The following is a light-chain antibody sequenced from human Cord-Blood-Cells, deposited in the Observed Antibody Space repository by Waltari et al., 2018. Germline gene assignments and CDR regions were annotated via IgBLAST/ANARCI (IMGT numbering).Light chain of an antibody. Sequence: DIVMTQSPDSLAVSLGERATIHCKSSNSVLYSSNTKNYLAWYQQKPGQPPKLLIYWASTRESGVPDRFSGSGSGTDFTLTISSLQAEDVAVYYCQQYYSTPLTFGPGTKVDIK. CDR3: QQYYSTPLT. V-gene: IGKV4-1*01. CDR1: NSVLYSSNTKNY. J-gene: IGKJ3*01. CDR2: WAS.